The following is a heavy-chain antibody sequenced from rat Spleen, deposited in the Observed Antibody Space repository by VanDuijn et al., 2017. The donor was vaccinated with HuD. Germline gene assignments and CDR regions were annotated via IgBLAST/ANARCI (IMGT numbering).Heavy chain of an antibody. D-gene: IGHD1-9*01. CDR1: GFTFSSFS. J-gene: IGHJ2*01. CDR2: IKNDGCNT. Sequence: EVQLVESGGGLVQPGRSLKLSCAASGFTFSSFSMAWVRQAPGKGMGWISFIKNDGCNTYYPDSVKGRFTISRDNAKSTLYLQMDSLRSADTATYYCAKKGTYYGYTYRYFDYWGQGVMVTVSS. V-gene: IGHV5-25*01. CDR3: AKKGTYYGYTYRYFDY.